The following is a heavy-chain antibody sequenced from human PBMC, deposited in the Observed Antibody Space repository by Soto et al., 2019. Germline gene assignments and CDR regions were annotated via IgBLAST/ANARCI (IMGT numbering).Heavy chain of an antibody. CDR2: ISGSGGST. J-gene: IGHJ5*02. D-gene: IGHD2-2*03. CDR3: AKDGYCSSTSCYGDQYNWFDP. V-gene: IGHV3-23*01. Sequence: GGSLRLSSAASGFTFSSYAMSWVRQAPGKGLEWVSAISGSGGSTYYADSVKGRFTISRDNSKNTLYLQMNSLRAEDTAVYYCAKDGYCSSTSCYGDQYNWFDPWGQGTQVTVSS. CDR1: GFTFSSYA.